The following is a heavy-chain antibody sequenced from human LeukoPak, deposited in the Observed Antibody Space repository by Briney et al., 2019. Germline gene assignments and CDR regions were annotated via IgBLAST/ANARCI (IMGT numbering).Heavy chain of an antibody. D-gene: IGHD6-13*01. CDR3: ASPSGYSSSWYSLDY. Sequence: PGGSLRLSCAASGFTFSSYSMNWVRQAPGKGLEWVSSISSSSSYIYYADSVKGRFTISRDNAKNSPYLQMNSLRAEDTAVYYCASPSGYSSSWYSLDYWGQGTLVTVSS. CDR2: ISSSSSYI. J-gene: IGHJ4*02. V-gene: IGHV3-21*01. CDR1: GFTFSSYS.